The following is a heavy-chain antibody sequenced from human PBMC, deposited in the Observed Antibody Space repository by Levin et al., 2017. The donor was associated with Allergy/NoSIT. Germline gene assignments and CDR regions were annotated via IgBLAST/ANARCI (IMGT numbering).Heavy chain of an antibody. CDR3: ARYPRDDYNFGFDS. V-gene: IGHV3-7*04. D-gene: IGHD5-24*01. CDR2: INRDASEK. CDR1: GFTFSNYW. Sequence: GESLKISCAASGFTFSNYWMDWVRQAPGKGLEWVANINRDASEKNYADSMQGRITISRDNAKNSLYLQMNSLRVEDTAVYYCARYPRDDYNFGFDSWGQGTLVTVSS. J-gene: IGHJ4*02.